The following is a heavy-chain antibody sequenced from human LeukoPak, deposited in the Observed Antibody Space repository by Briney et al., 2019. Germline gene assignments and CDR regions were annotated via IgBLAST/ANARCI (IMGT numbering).Heavy chain of an antibody. D-gene: IGHD6-13*01. CDR2: ISYNVSYY. J-gene: IGHJ4*02. V-gene: IGHV3-30*04. CDR3: GRGWGGSSWPFDY. Sequence: GGSLRLFCTGSGFTFSTFALHWVRQAPGKGLEWVAFISYNVSYYDYSDSVKGRFTISRDNSKNTLYLQMNSLRPEDAAVYYCGRGWGGSSWPFDYWGQGTLVTVSS. CDR1: GFTFSTFA.